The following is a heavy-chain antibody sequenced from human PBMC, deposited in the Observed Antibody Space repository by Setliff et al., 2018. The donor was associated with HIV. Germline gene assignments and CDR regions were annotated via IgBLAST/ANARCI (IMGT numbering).Heavy chain of an antibody. CDR3: AKEQAEQVGGLGPPFDY. D-gene: IGHD3-16*01. Sequence: PSQTLSLTCAISGDSVSSNSAAWNWIRQSPSRGLEWLGRTYYKSKWYNDYAVSVKSRITINPDTSKNQFSLQLSSVTAADTAVYYCAKEQAEQVGGLGPPFDYWGQGTLVTVSS. V-gene: IGHV6-1*01. CDR1: GDSVSSNSAA. J-gene: IGHJ4*02. CDR2: TYYKSKWYN.